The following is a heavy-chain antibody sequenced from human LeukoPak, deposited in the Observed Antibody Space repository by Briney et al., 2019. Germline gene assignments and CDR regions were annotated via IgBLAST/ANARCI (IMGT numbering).Heavy chain of an antibody. V-gene: IGHV5-51*01. CDR1: GYSFTIYW. CDR2: IYPGDSDS. CDR3: ARQDGDGLYYFDY. D-gene: IGHD3-16*01. Sequence: PGECLQISCQGSGYSFTIYWIGWVRRMPGKGLEWMGVIYPGDSDSRYSPSFQGQVTISVDKSINTAYLQWNSLKASDTAMYYCARQDGDGLYYFDYWGQGALVTVSS. J-gene: IGHJ4*02.